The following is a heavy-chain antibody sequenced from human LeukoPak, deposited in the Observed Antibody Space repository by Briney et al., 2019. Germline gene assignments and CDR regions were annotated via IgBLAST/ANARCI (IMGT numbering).Heavy chain of an antibody. J-gene: IGHJ4*02. D-gene: IGHD1-26*01. V-gene: IGHV3-7*01. CDR3: ARERVVGATDFDY. CDR2: IKPDGSET. Sequence: GGSLRLSCVASGFTFDNYWMTWVRQAPGKGLEWVANIKPDGSETHYVDSVKGRFTISRDNAKNSLFLQMNSLRVEDTAVYYCARERVVGATDFDYWGQGTLVTVSS. CDR1: GFTFDNYW.